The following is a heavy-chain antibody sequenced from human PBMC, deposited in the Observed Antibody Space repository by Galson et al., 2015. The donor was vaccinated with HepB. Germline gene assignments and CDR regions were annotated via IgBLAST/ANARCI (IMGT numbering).Heavy chain of an antibody. V-gene: IGHV1-69*13. CDR2: IIPIFGTA. Sequence: SVKVSCKASGGTFSSYAISWVRQAPGQGLEWTGGIIPIFGTANYAQKFQGRVTITADESTSTAYMELSSLRSDDTAVYYCARTNIVVVPAAIPYDYWGQGTLVTVSS. D-gene: IGHD2-2*02. CDR3: ARTNIVVVPAAIPYDY. J-gene: IGHJ4*02. CDR1: GGTFSSYA.